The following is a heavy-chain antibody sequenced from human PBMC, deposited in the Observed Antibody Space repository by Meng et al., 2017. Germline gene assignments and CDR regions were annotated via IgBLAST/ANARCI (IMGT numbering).Heavy chain of an antibody. CDR2: TYYRSKWYN. Sequence: QVKRPQVGASLCKPSETLLPTRGTAGDVVSSNSDAWNWIRTSPSRGLEWLERTYYRSKWYNDYAVSVKSRISINPDTSKNQFSLQLNSVTPEDTAVYYCARGVVYAISYFDYWGQGTLVTVSS. D-gene: IGHD2-8*02. CDR3: ARGVVYAISYFDY. V-gene: IGHV6-1*02. J-gene: IGHJ4*02. CDR1: GDVVSSNSDA.